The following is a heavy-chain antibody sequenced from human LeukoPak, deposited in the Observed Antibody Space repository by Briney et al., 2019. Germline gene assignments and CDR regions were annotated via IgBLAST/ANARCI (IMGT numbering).Heavy chain of an antibody. Sequence: SQTLSLTCAISGDSVSSNSAAWNWFRQSPSRGFEWLGRTYYRSNWYNHYAVSVKSRITINPDTSKNQFSLQLKSVTPEDTAVYYCARGSRVIMVRDLYYFDYWGQGTLVTVSS. CDR2: TYYRSNWYN. CDR3: ARGSRVIMVRDLYYFDY. V-gene: IGHV6-1*01. CDR1: GDSVSSNSAA. J-gene: IGHJ4*02. D-gene: IGHD3-10*01.